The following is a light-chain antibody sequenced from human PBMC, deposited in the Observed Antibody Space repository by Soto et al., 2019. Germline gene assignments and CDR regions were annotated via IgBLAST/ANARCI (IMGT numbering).Light chain of an antibody. CDR3: QQLSSYPWT. J-gene: IGKJ1*01. CDR1: QGINIY. CDR2: AAS. Sequence: DIQLTQSPSFLSASVGDRVTITCRASQGINIYLSWFQQKPGKAPKLLIYAASTLESGVPSRFSASGSGTEFTLRITSLQPEDFATYYCQQLSSYPWTFGQGTKVEIK. V-gene: IGKV1-9*01.